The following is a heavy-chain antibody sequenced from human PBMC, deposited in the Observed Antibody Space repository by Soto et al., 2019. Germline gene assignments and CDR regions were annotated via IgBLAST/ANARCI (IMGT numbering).Heavy chain of an antibody. D-gene: IGHD7-27*01. CDR2: ISYDGRRK. V-gene: IGHV3-30*18. Sequence: QVQLVESGGGVVQPGGSLRLSCSGSGFIFSGYGMHWVRQPPGKGLEWVAVISYDGRRKYYEDSVKGRFTVSRDNSQNTVYLEMNSLSVEDSAIYYCAKDILRDQLDWGMDVWGQGTTVTVSS. CDR1: GFIFSGYG. J-gene: IGHJ6*02. CDR3: AKDILRDQLDWGMDV.